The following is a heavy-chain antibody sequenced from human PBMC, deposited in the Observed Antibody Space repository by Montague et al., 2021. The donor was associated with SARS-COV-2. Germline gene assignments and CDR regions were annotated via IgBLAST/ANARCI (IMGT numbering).Heavy chain of an antibody. CDR3: ARVHSSGWYAAFDI. D-gene: IGHD6-19*01. V-gene: IGHV3-48*03. Sequence: SLRLSCAASGFTFSSYEMNWVRQAPGKGLEWVSYISSSGGSISYADSVKGRFTISRDNANNSLCLLMNSLRAEDTAAYYCARVHSSGWYAAFDIWGQGTMVTVSS. J-gene: IGHJ3*02. CDR2: ISSSGGSI. CDR1: GFTFSSYE.